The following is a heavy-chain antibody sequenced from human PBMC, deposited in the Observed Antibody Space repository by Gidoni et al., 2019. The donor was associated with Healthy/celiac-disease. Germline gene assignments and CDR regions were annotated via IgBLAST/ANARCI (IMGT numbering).Heavy chain of an antibody. CDR3: AKDLRYFDWLLFPEIHDY. Sequence: EVQLLESGGGLVQPGGSLRLSCAASGFTFSSYAMSWVRQAPGKGLEWVSAISGSGGSTYYADSVKGRFTISRDNSKNTLYLQMNSLRAEDTAVYYCAKDLRYFDWLLFPEIHDYWGQGTLVTVSS. V-gene: IGHV3-23*01. J-gene: IGHJ4*02. D-gene: IGHD3-9*01. CDR1: GFTFSSYA. CDR2: ISGSGGST.